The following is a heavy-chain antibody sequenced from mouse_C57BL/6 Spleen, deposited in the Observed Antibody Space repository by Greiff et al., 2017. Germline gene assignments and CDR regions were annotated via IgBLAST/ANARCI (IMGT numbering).Heavy chain of an antibody. CDR3: AKNYGSDYDMEY. D-gene: IGHD1-1*01. CDR1: GYSFTGYY. V-gene: IGHV1-31*01. CDR2: IYPYNGVS. J-gene: IGHJ4*01. Sequence: EVKLEESGPELVKPGASVKISCKASGYSFTGYYMHWVKQSHGNILDWIGYIYPYNGVSSYNQKFKGKATLTVDKSSSTAYMELRSLTSEDSAVYYWAKNYGSDYDMEYWGQGTSVTVSS.